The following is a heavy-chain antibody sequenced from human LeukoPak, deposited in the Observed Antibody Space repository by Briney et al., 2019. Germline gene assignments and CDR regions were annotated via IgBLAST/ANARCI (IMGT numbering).Heavy chain of an antibody. CDR1: GYSFTNYW. J-gene: IGHJ6*01. V-gene: IGHV5-10-1*01. CDR2: IDPGDSYN. D-gene: IGHD1-26*01. Sequence: GASLQISCKASGYSFTNYWISWVRQMPGKGLEWVGMIDPGDSYNNYSPFFQGPVTISVDKSVTTAYLQWSSLKASDTAMYYCARHGAGGTYHYYYGMDVWGQGTTVTVSS. CDR3: ARHGAGGTYHYYYGMDV.